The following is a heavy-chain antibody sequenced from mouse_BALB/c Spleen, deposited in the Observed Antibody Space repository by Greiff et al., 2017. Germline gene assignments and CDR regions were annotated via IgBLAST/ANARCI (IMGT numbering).Heavy chain of an antibody. V-gene: IGHV5-17*02. CDR3: ARLNGYDDFDY. Sequence: EVKVVESGGGLVQPGGSRKLSCAASGFTFSSFGMHWVRQAPEKGLEWVAYISSGSSTSYYADTVKGRFPNSRDNPKNTLFLQMTSLRSEDTAMYYCARLNGYDDFDYWGQGTTLTVSS. D-gene: IGHD2-2*01. CDR1: GFTFSSFG. CDR2: ISSGSSTS. J-gene: IGHJ2*01.